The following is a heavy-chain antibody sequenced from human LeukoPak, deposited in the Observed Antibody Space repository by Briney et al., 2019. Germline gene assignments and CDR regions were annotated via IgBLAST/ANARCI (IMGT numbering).Heavy chain of an antibody. J-gene: IGHJ4*02. V-gene: IGHV4-38-2*01. CDR2: IYGTGST. D-gene: IGHD3-16*01. CDR1: GYSLGKNYY. CDR3: ARYDSRGSASTRFDY. Sequence: PSETLSLTCAVSGYSLGKNYYWGWIRQPPGKELEWIGRIYGTGSTSYNPSLMNRVTMSVDTSKNHFSLKLTSVTAADTAVYYCARYDSRGSASTRFDYWGQGILVIVSS.